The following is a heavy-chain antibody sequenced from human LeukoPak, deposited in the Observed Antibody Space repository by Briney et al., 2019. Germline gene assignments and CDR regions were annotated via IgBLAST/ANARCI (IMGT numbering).Heavy chain of an antibody. D-gene: IGHD6-19*01. CDR1: GYTFTGYY. CDR3: ATQATSGWHFS. CDR2: INPNSGGT. V-gene: IGHV1-2*02. J-gene: IGHJ5*02. Sequence: ASVTVSFKAFGYTFTGYYMHWVRQAPGQGPEWMGWINPNSGGTNYAQKFQGRVTMTRDTSLSTVYMELSRLRSDDTAVYYCATQATSGWHFSWGQGTLVTVSS.